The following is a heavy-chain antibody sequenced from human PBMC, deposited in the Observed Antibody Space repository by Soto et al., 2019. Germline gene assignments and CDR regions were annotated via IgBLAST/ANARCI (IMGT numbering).Heavy chain of an antibody. V-gene: IGHV1-2*04. CDR1: GYTFTGYY. Sequence: ASVKVSCKASGYTFTGYYMHWVRQAPGQGLEWMGRINPNSGATNYAQKFQDWVTMTRDSSISTAYMELSRLRSDDTAVYYCARADSSVPTFDYWGQGTLVTVCS. J-gene: IGHJ4*02. D-gene: IGHD2-15*01. CDR3: ARADSSVPTFDY. CDR2: INPNSGAT.